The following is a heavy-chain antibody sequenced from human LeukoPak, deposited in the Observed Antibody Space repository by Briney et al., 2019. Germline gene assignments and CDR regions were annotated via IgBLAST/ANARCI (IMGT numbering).Heavy chain of an antibody. CDR3: ARDLLSDSDTYCDY. CDR1: GYTFINYV. Sequence: ASVKVSCKTSGYTFINYVVHWVRQAPGQRLEWMGWIKPGNGDTKYSQKFQGRVTITSDTSANTGYLELRSLTSEDTAVYYCARDLLSDSDTYCDYWGQGTLVAVSS. CDR2: IKPGNGDT. D-gene: IGHD3-3*01. J-gene: IGHJ4*02. V-gene: IGHV1-3*01.